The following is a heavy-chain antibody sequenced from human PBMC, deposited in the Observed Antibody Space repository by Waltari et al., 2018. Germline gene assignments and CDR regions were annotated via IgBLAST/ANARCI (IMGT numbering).Heavy chain of an antibody. CDR1: GYTFTSYY. CDR2: SIPSGGST. D-gene: IGHD2-2*01. Sequence: QVQLVQSGAEVKKPGASVKVSCKASGYTFTSYYMHWVRQARGQGLEWMGKSIPSGGSTRYAQKVQGRVTMTRDTSTSTVYMELSSLRAEDTAVYYWARAVVVPAARGHWFDPWGQGTLVTVSS. J-gene: IGHJ5*02. V-gene: IGHV1-46*01. CDR3: ARAVVVPAARGHWFDP.